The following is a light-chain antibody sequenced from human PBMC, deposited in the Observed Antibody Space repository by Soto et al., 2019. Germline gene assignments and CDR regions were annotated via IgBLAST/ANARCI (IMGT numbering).Light chain of an antibody. Sequence: QSVLTQPASVSGSPGQSIAISCTGVRTDVDGYNYVSWYQQHPGKAPKLMIYDVSNRPSGVSNRFSGSKSGNTASLTISGLQAEDEADYYCSSYTSSSTYVFGTGTKVTVL. J-gene: IGLJ1*01. CDR1: RTDVDGYNY. CDR3: SSYTSSSTYV. CDR2: DVS. V-gene: IGLV2-14*01.